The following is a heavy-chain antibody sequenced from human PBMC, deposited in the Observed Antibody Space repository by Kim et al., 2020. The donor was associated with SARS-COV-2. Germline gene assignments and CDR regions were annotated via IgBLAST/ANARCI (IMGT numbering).Heavy chain of an antibody. Sequence: TETAATVKGRFTISRDDSKNSLYLQMNSLKTEDTAVYYCARESDLFDLDYWGQGTLVTVSS. CDR3: ARESDLFDLDY. CDR2: T. D-gene: IGHD2-21*01. V-gene: IGHV3-72*01. J-gene: IGHJ4*02.